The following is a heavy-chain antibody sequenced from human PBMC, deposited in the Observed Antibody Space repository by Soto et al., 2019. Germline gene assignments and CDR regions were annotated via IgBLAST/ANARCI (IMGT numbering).Heavy chain of an antibody. V-gene: IGHV1-46*01. CDR1: GFTLSSYY. CDR2: ISPRGGTA. D-gene: IGHD2-2*01. CDR3: ARDLFLTIVVVPTTIRAMDV. J-gene: IGHJ6*02. Sequence: ASVKVSCKASGFTLSSYYVHWVRQAPGQGLEWMGVISPRGGTATYTQKFHDRVTMTRDTSTRTVYMELSSLRSEDTAVYYCARDLFLTIVVVPTTIRAMDVWGQGTTVTVSS.